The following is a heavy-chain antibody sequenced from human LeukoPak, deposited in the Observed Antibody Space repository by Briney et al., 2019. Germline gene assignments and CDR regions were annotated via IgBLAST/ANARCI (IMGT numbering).Heavy chain of an antibody. CDR3: AKEIGGNKYVWLDY. J-gene: IGHJ4*02. V-gene: IGHV3-30*18. CDR2: ISYDGSNK. Sequence: GGSLRLSCAASGFTFSSYGMHWVRQAPGKGLEWVAVISYDGSNKYYADSVKGRFTISRDNRKNSLYLQMNSLRNEDTALYYCAKEIGGNKYVWLDYWGQGTLVTVSS. D-gene: IGHD3-16*01. CDR1: GFTFSSYG.